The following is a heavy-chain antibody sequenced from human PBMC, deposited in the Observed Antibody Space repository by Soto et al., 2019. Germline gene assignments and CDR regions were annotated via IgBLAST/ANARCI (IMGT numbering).Heavy chain of an antibody. CDR3: ARDWLGYCSGGSCSI. CDR2: ISYDGSNK. V-gene: IGHV3-30-3*01. D-gene: IGHD2-15*01. J-gene: IGHJ4*02. Sequence: GGSLRLSCAASGFTFSSYAMHWVRQAPGKGLEWVAVISYDGSNKYYADSVKGRFTISRDNSKNTLYLQMNSLRAEDTAVYYCARDWLGYCSGGSCSIWGQGTLVTVSS. CDR1: GFTFSSYA.